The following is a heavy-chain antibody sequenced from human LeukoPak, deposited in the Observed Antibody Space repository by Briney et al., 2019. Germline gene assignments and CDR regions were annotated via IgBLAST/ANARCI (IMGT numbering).Heavy chain of an antibody. D-gene: IGHD3-22*01. CDR1: GFTFSSYW. V-gene: IGHV3-7*03. CDR2: IKQDGSEK. Sequence: GGSLRLSCAASGFTFSSYWMSWVRQAPGKGLEWVANIKQDGSEKYYVDSVKGRFTISRDNAKNSLYLQMNSLRAEDTAVYYCARDFYYYYDSSGYYYYYYYMDVWGKGTTVTISS. CDR3: ARDFYYYYDSSGYYYYYYYMDV. J-gene: IGHJ6*03.